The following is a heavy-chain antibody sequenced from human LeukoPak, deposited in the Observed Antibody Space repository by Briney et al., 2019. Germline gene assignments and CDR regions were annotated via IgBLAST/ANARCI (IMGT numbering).Heavy chain of an antibody. V-gene: IGHV3-48*03. D-gene: IGHD6-19*01. Sequence: PGGSLRLSCAASGFTFSSYEMNWVRQAPGKGLEWVSYISSSGSTIYYADSVKGRFTISRDNAKNSLYLQMNSLRAEDTAVYYCARLYSSGWYDFGYWGQGTLVTVSS. CDR3: ARLYSSGWYDFGY. CDR1: GFTFSSYE. CDR2: ISSSGSTI. J-gene: IGHJ4*02.